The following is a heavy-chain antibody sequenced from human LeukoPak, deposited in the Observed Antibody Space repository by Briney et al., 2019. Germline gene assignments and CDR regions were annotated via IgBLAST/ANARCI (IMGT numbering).Heavy chain of an antibody. CDR1: GFTFSDYS. D-gene: IGHD2-2*02. CDR3: ARDAYTYFHYYYMDV. Sequence: GGSLRLSCAASGFTFSDYSIIWVRQAPGKGLEWVSSISTVSTYTNYSDSVKGRLSTSRDNGKGLLYLQISNRRNEDTGVIYCARDAYTYFHYYYMDVWGKGTTVTVSS. V-gene: IGHV3-21*01. CDR2: ISTVSTYT. J-gene: IGHJ6*03.